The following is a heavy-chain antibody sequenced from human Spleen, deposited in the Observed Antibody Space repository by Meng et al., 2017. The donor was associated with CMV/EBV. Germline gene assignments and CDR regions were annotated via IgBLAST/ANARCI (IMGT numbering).Heavy chain of an antibody. J-gene: IGHJ5*02. CDR3: AGLGEPLYGHDVWFDP. CDR1: GYTFTGYY. D-gene: IGHD3-16*01. Sequence: ASVKVSCKASGYTFTGYYIHWVRQAPGQGLEWMGWINPNSGGTNCGQKFQGRVTMTTDTSISTAYMNLSSLSSDDTAVYYCAGLGEPLYGHDVWFDPWGQGTRVTVSS. CDR2: INPNSGGT. V-gene: IGHV1-2*02.